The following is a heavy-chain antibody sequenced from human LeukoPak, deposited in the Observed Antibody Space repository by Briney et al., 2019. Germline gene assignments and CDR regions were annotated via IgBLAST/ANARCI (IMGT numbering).Heavy chain of an antibody. V-gene: IGHV3-23*01. CDR3: ATGYLLYYYYYMDV. CDR1: GFTFSSYG. J-gene: IGHJ6*03. CDR2: ISAGGDST. Sequence: GGSLRLSCAASGFTFSSYGMSWVRQAPGKGLEWVSGISAGGDSTYYADSVKGRFTISRDNSKNTLYLQMNSLRAEDTAVYYCATGYLLYYYYYMDVWGKGTTVTISS. D-gene: IGHD1-1*01.